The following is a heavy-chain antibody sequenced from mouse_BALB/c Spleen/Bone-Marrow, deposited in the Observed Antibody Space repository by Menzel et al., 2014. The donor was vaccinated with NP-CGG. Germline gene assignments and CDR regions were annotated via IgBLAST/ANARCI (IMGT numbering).Heavy chain of an antibody. CDR1: GFSLTSFG. D-gene: IGHD3-1*01. Sequence: VKLVESGPGLVAPSQSLSITCTVSGFSLTSFGVHWVRQPPGKGLEWLGVIWAGGSTNYNSALISRLSISKDSSQSQVFLKMNSLQTGDSAIYYCARAGSGFFDFWGQGTTLIVSS. J-gene: IGHJ2*01. V-gene: IGHV2-9*02. CDR2: IWAGGST. CDR3: ARAGSGFFDF.